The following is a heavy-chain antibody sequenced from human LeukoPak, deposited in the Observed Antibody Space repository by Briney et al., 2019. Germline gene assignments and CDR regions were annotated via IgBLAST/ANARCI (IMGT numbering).Heavy chain of an antibody. CDR3: ARDYSSENWFDP. J-gene: IGHJ5*02. V-gene: IGHV3-21*01. D-gene: IGHD6-25*01. CDR2: ISSSSDYI. CDR1: GFTFSSYT. Sequence: GGSLRLSCAASGFTFSSYTMDWVRQAPGKGLEWVSSISSSSDYIFYADSVKGRFTISRDNAQNSLYLQMNSLRVEDTAVYYCARDYSSENWFDPWGQGTLVTVSS.